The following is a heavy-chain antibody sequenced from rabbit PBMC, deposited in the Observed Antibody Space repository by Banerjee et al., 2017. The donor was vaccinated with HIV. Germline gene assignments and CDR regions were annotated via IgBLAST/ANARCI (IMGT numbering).Heavy chain of an antibody. Sequence: QEQLVESGGGLVQPGASLTLTCTASGFTLSSYVICWVRQAPGKGLEWIACITGGSGTTYYASWAKSRFTISKTSSTTVTLQTTSLTAADTATYFCARHTSGVPGYVYQLWGQGTLVTVS. CDR1: GFTLSSYV. V-gene: IGHV1S45*01. CDR2: ITGGSGTT. J-gene: IGHJ3*01. D-gene: IGHD6-1*01. CDR3: ARHTSGVPGYVYQL.